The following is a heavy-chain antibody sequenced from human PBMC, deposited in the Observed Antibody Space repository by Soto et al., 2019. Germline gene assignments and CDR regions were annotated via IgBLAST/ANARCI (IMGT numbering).Heavy chain of an antibody. CDR3: LTLGEVVVEY. V-gene: IGHV3-15*01. D-gene: IGHD3-16*02. CDR2: IKSRSHGETI. J-gene: IGHJ4*02. CDR1: GFTFNKAW. Sequence: VGSLRLSCAASGFTFNKAWMSWVRQAPGKGLEWVGRIKSRSHGETIEYAAPVRGRFIISRDDSQNTLYLQMNSLRTEDTGVYHCLTLGEVVVEYWGRGTLVTVSS.